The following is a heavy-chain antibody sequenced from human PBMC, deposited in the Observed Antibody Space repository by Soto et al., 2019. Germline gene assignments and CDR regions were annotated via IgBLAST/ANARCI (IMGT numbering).Heavy chain of an antibody. CDR2: IRSKANSYAT. Sequence: GGSLRLSCAASGFTFSGSAMHWVRQASGKGLEWVGRIRSKANSYATAYAASVKGRFTISRDDSKNTAYLQMNSLKTEDTAVYYCTRQFEVMITFGGVIVMPTDFDYWGQGTLVTVSS. V-gene: IGHV3-73*01. CDR3: TRQFEVMITFGGVIVMPTDFDY. CDR1: GFTFSGSA. J-gene: IGHJ4*02. D-gene: IGHD3-16*02.